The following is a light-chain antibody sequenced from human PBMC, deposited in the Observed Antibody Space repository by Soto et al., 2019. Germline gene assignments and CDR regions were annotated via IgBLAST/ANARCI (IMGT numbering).Light chain of an antibody. J-gene: IGKJ2*01. CDR1: QSLSSTY. CDR2: AAS. CDR3: QQYGISPMYT. Sequence: EIVLTQSPGTLSLSPGERATLSCRASQSLSSTYLAWYQQKPGQSPRLLIYAASSRATGIPDRFSGSGSGTDFTLTISRLEPEDFAVYYCQQYGISPMYTFGQGTKVDIK. V-gene: IGKV3-20*01.